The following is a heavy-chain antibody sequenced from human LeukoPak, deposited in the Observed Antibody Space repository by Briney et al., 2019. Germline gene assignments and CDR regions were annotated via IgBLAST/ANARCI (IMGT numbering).Heavy chain of an antibody. CDR3: ARVRGYSYDSSDFDY. D-gene: IGHD5-18*01. Sequence: SETLSLTCTVSGDSISYYYWSWIRQPPGKGLEWIGKIYYNGNTNYNPSLKSRVTISVDTSKNQFSLKLSSVTAADTAVYYCARVRGYSYDSSDFDYWGQGTLVTVSS. CDR1: GDSISYYY. CDR2: IYYNGNT. V-gene: IGHV4-59*01. J-gene: IGHJ4*02.